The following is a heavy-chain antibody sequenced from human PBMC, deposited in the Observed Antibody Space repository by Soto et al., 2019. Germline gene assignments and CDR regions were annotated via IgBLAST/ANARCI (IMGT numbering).Heavy chain of an antibody. D-gene: IGHD6-19*01. V-gene: IGHV1-18*01. CDR3: ARDGQQWLVFAGDDAFDI. Sequence: ASVKVSCKASGYTFTSYGISWVRQAPGQGLEWMGWISAYNGNTNYAQKLQGRVTMTTDTSTSTAYMELRSLRSDDTAVYYCARDGQQWLVFAGDDAFDIWGQGTMVTVSS. CDR2: ISAYNGNT. J-gene: IGHJ3*02. CDR1: GYTFTSYG.